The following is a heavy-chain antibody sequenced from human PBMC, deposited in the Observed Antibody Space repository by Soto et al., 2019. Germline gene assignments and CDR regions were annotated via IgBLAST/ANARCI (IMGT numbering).Heavy chain of an antibody. J-gene: IGHJ4*02. CDR1: GFTFSSYS. V-gene: IGHV3-21*01. CDR3: ARADIVLMVYDY. Sequence: GGSLRLSCAASGFTFSSYSMNWVRQAPGKGLEWVSSISSSSSYIYYADSVKGRFTISRDNAKNSLYLQMNSLRAEDTAVYYCARADIVLMVYDYWGQGTLVTVS. D-gene: IGHD2-8*01. CDR2: ISSSSSYI.